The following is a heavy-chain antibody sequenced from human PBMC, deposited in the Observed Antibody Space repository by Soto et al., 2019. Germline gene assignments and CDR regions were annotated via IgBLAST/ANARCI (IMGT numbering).Heavy chain of an antibody. D-gene: IGHD2-8*01. CDR1: GFTFSSCS. CDR2: ISGSGDTK. CDR3: AKYCSSDVCFDY. Sequence: EVQLVESGGGLVQPGGSLRLSCASSGFTFSSCSMNWVRQAPGKGLEWVSFISGSGDTKYYADSVKGRFTISRDNAKNSLSLQMSSLRDEDTGVHYCAKYCSSDVCFDYWGQGTLVTVSS. J-gene: IGHJ4*02. V-gene: IGHV3-48*02.